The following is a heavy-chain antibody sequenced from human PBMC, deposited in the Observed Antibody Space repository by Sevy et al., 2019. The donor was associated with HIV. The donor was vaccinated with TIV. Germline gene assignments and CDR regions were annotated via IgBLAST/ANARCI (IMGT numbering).Heavy chain of an antibody. Sequence: GGSLRLSCAVSGLTFRSYWMSWVRQAPGKGLEWVAHIKVDGSEKYHVDSVKGRFTISRDNAKNSLFPQMNSLRVEDTAVYYCARDCSSTSCLWGLDVWGQGTAVTVSS. D-gene: IGHD2-2*01. CDR3: ARDCSSTSCLWGLDV. J-gene: IGHJ6*02. CDR2: IKVDGSEK. CDR1: GLTFRSYW. V-gene: IGHV3-7*03.